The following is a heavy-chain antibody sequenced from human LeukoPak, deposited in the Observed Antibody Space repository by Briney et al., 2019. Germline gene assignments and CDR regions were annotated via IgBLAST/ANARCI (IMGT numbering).Heavy chain of an antibody. V-gene: IGHV4-39*07. CDR1: GFTFSSYW. D-gene: IGHD3-10*01. CDR3: ATTYGSYPNWFDP. J-gene: IGHJ5*02. CDR2: IYYSGST. Sequence: GSLRLSCAASGFTFSSYWMSWIRQPPGKGLEWIGSIYYSGSTYYNPSLKSRITISVDTSKNQFSLKLSSVTAADTAVYYCATTYGSYPNWFDPWGQGTLVTVSS.